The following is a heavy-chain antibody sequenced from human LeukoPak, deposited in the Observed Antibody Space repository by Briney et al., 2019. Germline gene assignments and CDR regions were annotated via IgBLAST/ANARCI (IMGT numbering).Heavy chain of an antibody. D-gene: IGHD3-3*01. CDR3: ARGCKDFWSGYYRYYYYYYMDV. CDR1: GGTFTSYA. Sequence: ASVKVSCKASGGTFTSYAISWVRQAPGQGLEWMGGIIPIFGTANYAQKFQGRVTITADESTSTAYMELSSLRSEDTAVYYCARGCKDFWSGYYRYYYYYYMDVWGKGTTVTVSS. CDR2: IIPIFGTA. V-gene: IGHV1-69*13. J-gene: IGHJ6*03.